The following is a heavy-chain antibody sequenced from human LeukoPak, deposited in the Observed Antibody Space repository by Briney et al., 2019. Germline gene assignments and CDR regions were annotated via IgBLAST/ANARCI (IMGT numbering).Heavy chain of an antibody. CDR3: ARGGSGYYTITHDAFDI. D-gene: IGHD3-22*01. CDR1: GGSISSGGYY. Sequence: SETLSLTCTVSGGSISSGGYYWSWIRQHPGKGLEWIGYIYYSGSTYYNPSLKSRVTISVDTSKNQFSLKLSSVTAADTAVYYCARGGSGYYTITHDAFDIWGQGTMVTVSS. V-gene: IGHV4-31*03. CDR2: IYYSGST. J-gene: IGHJ3*02.